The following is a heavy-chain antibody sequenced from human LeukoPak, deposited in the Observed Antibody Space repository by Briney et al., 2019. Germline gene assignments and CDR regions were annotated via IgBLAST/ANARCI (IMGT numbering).Heavy chain of an antibody. V-gene: IGHV5-10-1*01. Sequence: GESLKISCKGSGYSFTSYWITRVRQMPGKGLEWMGGIDPSESYTNYSPSFQGHVTISADKSITTAYLQWSSLKAPDTAMYYCARLEGGVIVDYWGQGTLVTVSS. CDR1: GYSFTSYW. CDR3: ARLEGGVIVDY. J-gene: IGHJ4*02. CDR2: IDPSESYT. D-gene: IGHD3-16*02.